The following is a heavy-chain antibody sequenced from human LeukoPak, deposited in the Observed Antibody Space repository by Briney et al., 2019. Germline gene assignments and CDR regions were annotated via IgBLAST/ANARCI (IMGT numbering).Heavy chain of an antibody. Sequence: GGSLRLSCAASGFTFSDYYMSWIRQAPGKGLEWVSYISSSGSTIYYADSVKGRFIISRDNAKNSLYLQMNSLRAEDTAVYYCARVLLPAAFSYWGQGTLVTVSS. CDR2: ISSSGSTI. CDR1: GFTFSDYY. J-gene: IGHJ4*02. D-gene: IGHD2-2*01. CDR3: ARVLLPAAFSY. V-gene: IGHV3-11*01.